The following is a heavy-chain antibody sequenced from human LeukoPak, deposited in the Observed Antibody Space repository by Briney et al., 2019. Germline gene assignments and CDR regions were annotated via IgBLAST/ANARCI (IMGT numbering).Heavy chain of an antibody. Sequence: ASVKVSCKASGYTLTGYYMHWVRQAPGQGLEWMGWINPNSGGTNYAQKFQGRVTMTRDTSISTAYMELSSLRSDDTAVYYCARAYITGTTEWFDPWGQGTLVTVSS. CDR3: ARAYITGTTEWFDP. CDR1: GYTLTGYY. D-gene: IGHD1-20*01. CDR2: INPNSGGT. J-gene: IGHJ5*02. V-gene: IGHV1-2*02.